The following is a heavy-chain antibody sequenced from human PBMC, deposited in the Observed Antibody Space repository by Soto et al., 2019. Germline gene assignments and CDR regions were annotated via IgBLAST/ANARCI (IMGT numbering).Heavy chain of an antibody. D-gene: IGHD6-19*01. CDR3: ARVGTSGWTSDH. V-gene: IGHV3-48*02. CDR2: ISSSSSTI. J-gene: IGHJ4*02. CDR1: GFTFSSYS. Sequence: EMQLVESGGGWVQPGGSLRLSCAASGFTFSSYSINWVRQAPGKGLEWLSYISSSSSTISYADSVRGRFTISRDNAKNLVHLQMNSLRDEDTAVYYCARVGTSGWTSDHWGQGTLVTVSS.